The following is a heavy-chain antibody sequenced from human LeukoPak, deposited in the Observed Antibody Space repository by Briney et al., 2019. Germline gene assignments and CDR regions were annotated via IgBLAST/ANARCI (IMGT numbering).Heavy chain of an antibody. CDR2: IYHSGST. Sequence: SETLSLTCTVSGYSISSGYYWGWIRQPPGKGLEWIGSIYHSGSTYYNPSLKSRVTISVDTSKNQFSLKLSSVTAADTAVYYCARETMGATPWYYYYGMDVWGQGTTVTVSS. D-gene: IGHD1-26*01. CDR1: GYSISSGYY. V-gene: IGHV4-38-2*02. J-gene: IGHJ6*02. CDR3: ARETMGATPWYYYYGMDV.